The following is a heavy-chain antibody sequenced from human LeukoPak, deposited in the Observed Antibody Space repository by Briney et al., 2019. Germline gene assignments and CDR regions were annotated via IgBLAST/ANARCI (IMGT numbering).Heavy chain of an antibody. V-gene: IGHV3-7*03. CDR2: IKQGGSEK. J-gene: IGHJ6*04. D-gene: IGHD2-15*01. Sequence: PGGSLRLSCSASGFSFGNYAMYWVRQAPGKGLEWVANIKQGGSEKYYVDSVKGRFTISGDNAKNSLYLQMNSLRAEDTAVYYCARDFGLRCSGGTCYSVYYYGMDVWGKGTTVTVSS. CDR3: ARDFGLRCSGGTCYSVYYYGMDV. CDR1: GFSFGNYA.